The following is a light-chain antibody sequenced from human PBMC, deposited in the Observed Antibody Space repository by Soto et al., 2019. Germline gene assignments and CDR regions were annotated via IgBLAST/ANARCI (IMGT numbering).Light chain of an antibody. CDR2: VAS. J-gene: IGKJ5*01. V-gene: IGKV3-15*01. CDR3: QQYKNCPPIT. CDR1: QSVSSY. Sequence: EIVMTQSPATLSVSPGERATLSCRASQSVSSYLAWYQHKPGQAPRLLIFVASTRTTGIPARFSGSGSGTESTLTISILQSEDFAIYYCQQYKNCPPITFGQGTRLEI.